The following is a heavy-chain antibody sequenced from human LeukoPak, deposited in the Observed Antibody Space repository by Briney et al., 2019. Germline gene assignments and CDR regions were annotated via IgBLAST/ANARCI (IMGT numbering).Heavy chain of an antibody. CDR3: ATGIAVAGTRTDAFDI. CDR1: GYSFTSYW. D-gene: IGHD6-19*01. CDR2: IYPGDSDT. V-gene: IGHV5-51*01. Sequence: HGESLKISCKGSGYSFTSYWIGWVRQMPGKGLEWMGIIYPGDSDTRYSPSFQGQVTISADKSISTAYLQWSSLKASDTAMYYCATGIAVAGTRTDAFDIWGQGTMVTASS. J-gene: IGHJ3*02.